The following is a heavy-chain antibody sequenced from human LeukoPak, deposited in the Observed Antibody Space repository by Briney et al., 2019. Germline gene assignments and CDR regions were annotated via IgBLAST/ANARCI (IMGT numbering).Heavy chain of an antibody. CDR3: PYAEGLDAFDI. V-gene: IGHV1-69*04. CDR1: GGTFIIYA. CDR2: IIPILDIA. Sequence: GAAVSVSFKGSGGTFIIYAISWVRQAPGEGREWMGGIIPILDIANYAQKFQGRVTITADKSTSTAYMELSSLRSEDTAVYYCPYAEGLDAFDIWGQGTMVTVSS. J-gene: IGHJ3*02.